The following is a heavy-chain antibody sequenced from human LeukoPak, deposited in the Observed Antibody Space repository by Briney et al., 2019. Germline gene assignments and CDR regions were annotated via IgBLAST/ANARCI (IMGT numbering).Heavy chain of an antibody. J-gene: IGHJ4*02. V-gene: IGHV4-39*07. CDR3: ARIGGGVDTAMVTTHGFDY. D-gene: IGHD5-18*01. CDR1: GGSISSSSYY. Sequence: SETLSLTCTVSGGSISSSSYYWGWIRQPPGKGLEWIGSIYYSGSTYYNPSLKSRVTISVDTSKNQFSLKLSSVTAADTAVYYCARIGGGVDTAMVTTHGFDYWGQGTLVTVSS. CDR2: IYYSGST.